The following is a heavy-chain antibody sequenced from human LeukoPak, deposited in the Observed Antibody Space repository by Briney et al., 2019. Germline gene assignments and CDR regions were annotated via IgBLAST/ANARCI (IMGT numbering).Heavy chain of an antibody. Sequence: GGSLRLSCAASGFVFSNYAMSWVRQAPGKGLEWVAVISDDGTFTLYGDSVRGRFTISRDSSRNTLYLQMNSLRPEDTAVYYCTRDPYRDAPDYFDYWGQGTLVAVSS. J-gene: IGHJ4*02. CDR3: TRDPYRDAPDYFDY. D-gene: IGHD3-16*02. CDR2: ISDDGTFT. CDR1: GFVFSNYA. V-gene: IGHV3-30-3*01.